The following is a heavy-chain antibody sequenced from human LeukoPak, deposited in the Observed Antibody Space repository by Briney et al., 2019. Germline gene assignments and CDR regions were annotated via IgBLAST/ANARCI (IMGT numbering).Heavy chain of an antibody. CDR1: RYTFTSYG. Sequence: ASVKVSCKASRYTFTSYGISWVRQAPGQGLEWMGWISAYNGNTNYAQKLQGRVTMTTDTSTSTAYMELRSLRSDDTAVYYCARETVDTAMVSAFWFDPWGQGTLVTVSS. J-gene: IGHJ5*02. CDR3: ARETVDTAMVSAFWFDP. CDR2: ISAYNGNT. D-gene: IGHD5-18*01. V-gene: IGHV1-18*01.